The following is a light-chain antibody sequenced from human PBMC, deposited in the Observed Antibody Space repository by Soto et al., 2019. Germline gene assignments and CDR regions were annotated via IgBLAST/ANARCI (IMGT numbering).Light chain of an antibody. J-gene: IGKJ1*01. CDR2: KAS. V-gene: IGKV1-5*03. CDR1: QSISSW. Sequence: DIQMTQSPSTLSASVGDRVTITCRASQSISSWLAWYQQKPGKAPKLLIYKASSLESGVPSRFSGSGSGTEFTLTISSLQPDDFATYYCQQYNSITWTFGQGTKVDIK. CDR3: QQYNSITWT.